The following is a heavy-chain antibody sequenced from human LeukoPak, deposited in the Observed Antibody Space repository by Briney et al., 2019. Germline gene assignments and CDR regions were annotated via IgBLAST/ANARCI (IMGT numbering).Heavy chain of an antibody. CDR3: ARDLSSTYDFWSGYYTGEVDY. Sequence: ASVKASCKASGYTSTGYYMHWVRQAPGQGLEWMGRINPNSGGTNYAQKFQGRVTMTRDTSISTAYMELSRLRSDDTAVYYCARDLSSTYDFWSGYYTGEVDYWGQGTLVTVSS. D-gene: IGHD3-3*01. J-gene: IGHJ4*02. V-gene: IGHV1-2*06. CDR2: INPNSGGT. CDR1: GYTSTGYY.